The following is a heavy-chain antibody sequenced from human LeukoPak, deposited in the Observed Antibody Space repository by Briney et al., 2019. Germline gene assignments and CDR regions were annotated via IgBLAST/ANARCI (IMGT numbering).Heavy chain of an antibody. CDR3: ATTFGELLSPYFDY. V-gene: IGHV3-23*01. CDR1: GFTFSSHA. D-gene: IGHD3-10*02. Sequence: GGSLRLSCAASGFTFSSHAMSWVRQAPGKGLEWVSAISGSGGSTYYADSVKGRFTISRDNSKNTLYLQMNSLRAEDTAVYYCATTFGELLSPYFDYWGQGTLVTVSS. CDR2: ISGSGGST. J-gene: IGHJ4*02.